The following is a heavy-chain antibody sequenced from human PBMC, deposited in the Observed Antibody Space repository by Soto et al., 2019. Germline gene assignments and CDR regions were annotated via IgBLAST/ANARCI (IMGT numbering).Heavy chain of an antibody. D-gene: IGHD3-10*01. CDR2: IRSKGYVGKT. V-gene: IGHV3-49*03. J-gene: IGHJ6*02. Sequence: PGGSLRLSCTASGFTFGDYDMSWIRQAPGKGLEWVGFIRSKGYVGKTEYAASVKGRFTISRDDSISIAYLQMNSLKTEDTAVYYCTRGEDYFGRPLMDGWGQGTTVTVSS. CDR1: GFTFGDYD. CDR3: TRGEDYFGRPLMDG.